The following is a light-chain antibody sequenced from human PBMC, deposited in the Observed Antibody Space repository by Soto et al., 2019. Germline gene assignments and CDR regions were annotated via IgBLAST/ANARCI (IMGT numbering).Light chain of an antibody. V-gene: IGKV3-20*01. CDR3: QRFGSYPLT. Sequence: IVLTQSPGTLSLSPGERTTLSCRASQSISMYLAWYQQKPGQGPRLLIYGASSRATGTPDRFSGGGSGTDFTLTISRLEPEDFAVYYCQRFGSYPLTFGGGTKVDIK. CDR2: GAS. CDR1: QSISMY. J-gene: IGKJ4*01.